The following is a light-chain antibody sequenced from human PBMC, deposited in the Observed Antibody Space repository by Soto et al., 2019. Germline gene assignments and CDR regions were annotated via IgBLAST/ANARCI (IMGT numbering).Light chain of an antibody. CDR3: QSYDSRLSAVV. CDR2: DNS. J-gene: IGLJ2*01. V-gene: IGLV1-40*01. CDR1: SSNIGAGFD. Sequence: QSVLTQPPSVSGAPGQRVTISCTGNSSNIGAGFDVHWYQQLPGTAPKLLIYDNSNRPSGVTDRFSGSMSGTSASLAITGLQAEDGTDYYCQSYDSRLSAVVFGGGTKLTVL.